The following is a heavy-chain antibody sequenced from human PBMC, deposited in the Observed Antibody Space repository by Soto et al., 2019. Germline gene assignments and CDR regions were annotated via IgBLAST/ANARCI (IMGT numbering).Heavy chain of an antibody. V-gene: IGHV3-64*01. CDR1: GFTFSHYA. CDR3: ARAGSDLGELSVPGGY. J-gene: IGHJ4*02. CDR2: ISNNGGAT. D-gene: IGHD3-16*02. Sequence: GGSLRLSCAASGFTFSHYAMDWVRQAPGKGLEYVSGISNNGGATYYASSVEDRFIISRHNSKNTLYLQMNSLRAEDTAVYYCARAGSDLGELSVPGGYWGQGTLVTVSS.